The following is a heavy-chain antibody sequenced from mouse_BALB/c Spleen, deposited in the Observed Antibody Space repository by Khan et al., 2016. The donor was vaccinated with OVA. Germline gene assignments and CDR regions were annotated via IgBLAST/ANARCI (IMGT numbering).Heavy chain of an antibody. V-gene: IGHV3-2*02. CDR2: ISYSGNT. CDR1: GYSITSDYA. J-gene: IGHJ4*01. D-gene: IGHD2-1*01. Sequence: EVQLQQSGPGLVKPSQSLSLTCSVAGYSITSDYAWNWIRQFPGNKLEWMGYISYSGNTSSNPSLKSRISITRDTSKNQFFLQLNSVTTEDTATYYCTSYGNYHYYSMDYGGQGTSVTVSS. CDR3: TSYGNYHYYSMDY.